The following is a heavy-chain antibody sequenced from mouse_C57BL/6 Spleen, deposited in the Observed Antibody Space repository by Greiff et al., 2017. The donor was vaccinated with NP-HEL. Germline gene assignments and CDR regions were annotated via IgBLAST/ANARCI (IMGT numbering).Heavy chain of an antibody. V-gene: IGHV1-59*01. CDR2: IDPSDSYT. Sequence: QVQLQQPGAELVRPGTSVKLSCKASGYTFTSYWMHWVKQRPGQGLEWIGVIDPSDSYTNYNQKFKGKATLTVDTSSSTAYMQLSSLTSEDSAVYYCASSDGYLDYWGQGTTLTVSS. D-gene: IGHD2-3*01. CDR3: ASSDGYLDY. CDR1: GYTFTSYW. J-gene: IGHJ2*01.